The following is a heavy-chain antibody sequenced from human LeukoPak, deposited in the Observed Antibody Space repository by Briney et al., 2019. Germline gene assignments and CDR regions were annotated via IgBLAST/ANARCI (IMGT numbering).Heavy chain of an antibody. CDR1: GGSISSGSYY. J-gene: IGHJ6*03. CDR2: IYTSGST. CDR3: ASTIRGYNYMHV. Sequence: SETLSLTCTVPGGSISSGSYYWNWIRQPAGKGLEWMGRIYTSGSTNCNPSLKSRVTISVDTSKNQFSLKLSSVTAADTAVYYCASTIRGYNYMHVWGRGTTVTVSS. D-gene: IGHD3-10*01. V-gene: IGHV4-61*02.